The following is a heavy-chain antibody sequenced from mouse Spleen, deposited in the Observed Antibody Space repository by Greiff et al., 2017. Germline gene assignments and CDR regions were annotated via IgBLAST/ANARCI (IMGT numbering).Heavy chain of an antibody. CDR3: AREGTTVVGSPLYYAMDY. Sequence: QVQLQQPGAELVKPGASVKLSCKASGYTFTSYWMHWVKQRPGQGLEWIGMIHPNSGSTNYNEKFKSKATLTVDKSSSTAYMQLSSLTSEDSAVYYCAREGTTVVGSPLYYAMDYWGQGTSVTVSS. J-gene: IGHJ4*01. CDR2: IHPNSGST. V-gene: IGHV1-64*01. CDR1: GYTFTSYW. D-gene: IGHD1-1*01.